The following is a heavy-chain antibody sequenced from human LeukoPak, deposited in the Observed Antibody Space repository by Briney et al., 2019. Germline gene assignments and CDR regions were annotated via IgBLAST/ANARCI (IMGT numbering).Heavy chain of an antibody. CDR1: GYTFTSYD. V-gene: IGHV1-8*03. D-gene: IGHD2-21*01. CDR2: MNPNSGNT. J-gene: IGHJ3*02. Sequence: ASVKVSCKASGYTFTSYDINWARQATGQGLEWMGWMNPNSGNTGYAQKFQGRVTITRNTSISTAHMELSSLRSEDTAVYYCAREVSVMDAFDIWGQGTMVTVSS. CDR3: AREVSVMDAFDI.